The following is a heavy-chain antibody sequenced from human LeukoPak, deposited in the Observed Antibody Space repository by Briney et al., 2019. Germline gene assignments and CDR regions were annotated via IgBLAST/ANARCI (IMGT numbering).Heavy chain of an antibody. CDR3: AASYYYDSSGYYYYYYGMDV. CDR2: IFVGSGNT. Sequence: SVKVSCKASGFTFTSSAVQWVRQARGQRLEWIGWIFVGSGNTNYAQKFQERVTITRDMSTSTAYMELSSLRSEDTAVYYCAASYYYDSSGYYYYYYGMDVWGQGTTVTVSS. J-gene: IGHJ6*02. CDR1: GFTFTSSA. D-gene: IGHD3-22*01. V-gene: IGHV1-58*01.